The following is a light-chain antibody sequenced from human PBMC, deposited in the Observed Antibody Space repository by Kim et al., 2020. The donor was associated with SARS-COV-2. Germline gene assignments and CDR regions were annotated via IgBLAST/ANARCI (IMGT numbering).Light chain of an antibody. V-gene: IGKV1-17*03. Sequence: SASVGDRVTITCRASQDINRFLARFQQKPGKVPKRLIYHASTLQSGVPSRFRGSGSGTEFSLTISSLQPEDFATYYCLQHKSYPYSFGQGTKLEI. CDR1: QDINRF. CDR3: LQHKSYPYS. CDR2: HAS. J-gene: IGKJ2*03.